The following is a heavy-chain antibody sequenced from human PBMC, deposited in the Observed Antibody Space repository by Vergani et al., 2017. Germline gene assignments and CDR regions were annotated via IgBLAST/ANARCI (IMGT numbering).Heavy chain of an antibody. CDR1: GGSISSGGYY. V-gene: IGHV4-31*01. D-gene: IGHD6-19*01. CDR2: IYYSGST. Sequence: QVQLQESGPGLVKPSQTLSLTCTVSGGSISSGGYYWSWIRQHPGKGLEWIGYIYYSGSTYYNPSLKSLVTISVDTSKNQFSLKLSSVTAADTAVYYCAGSGLGPVGYFDLWGRGTLVTVSS. CDR3: AGSGLGPVGYFDL. J-gene: IGHJ2*01.